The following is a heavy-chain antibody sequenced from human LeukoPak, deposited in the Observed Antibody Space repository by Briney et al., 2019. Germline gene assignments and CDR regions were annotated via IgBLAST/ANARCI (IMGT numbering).Heavy chain of an antibody. V-gene: IGHV4-59*01. CDR2: IYYSGST. J-gene: IGHJ4*02. CDR1: GGSFSGYY. CDR3: ARDSFEVTRFLRYFDY. D-gene: IGHD2-21*02. Sequence: SETLSLTCAVYGGSFSGYYWSWIRQPPGKGLEWIGYIYYSGSTNYNPSLKSRVTISVDTSKNQFSLKLSSVTAADTAVYYCARDSFEVTRFLRYFDYWGQGTLVTVSS.